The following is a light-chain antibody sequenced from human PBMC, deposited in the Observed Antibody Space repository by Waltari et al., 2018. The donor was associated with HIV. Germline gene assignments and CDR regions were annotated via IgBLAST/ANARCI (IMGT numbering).Light chain of an antibody. CDR2: EDK. J-gene: IGLJ3*02. CDR3: QSYDRSIQV. CDR1: SGSICDNY. V-gene: IGLV6-57*01. Sequence: NFMLTQPPSVSESPGTTVTLSCTRSSGSICDNYVHWYQQRPGSSPILVIYEDKQRPSGVPGRFSGSIGSSSNSASLTISGLKTEDEGDYYCQSYDRSIQVFGGGTKLTVL.